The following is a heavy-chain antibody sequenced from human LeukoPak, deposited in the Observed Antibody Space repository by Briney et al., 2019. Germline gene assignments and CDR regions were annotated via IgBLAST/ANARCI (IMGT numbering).Heavy chain of an antibody. CDR2: VYYSGST. Sequence: PSETLSLTCTVSGGSVSSGSYYWSWIRQPPGKGLEWIGYVYYSGSTNYNPSLKSRVTISVDTSKNQFSLKLSSVTAADTAVYYCARERFLEWLLFDYWGQGTLVTVSS. J-gene: IGHJ4*01. V-gene: IGHV4-61*01. CDR1: GGSVSSGSYY. D-gene: IGHD3-3*01. CDR3: ARERFLEWLLFDY.